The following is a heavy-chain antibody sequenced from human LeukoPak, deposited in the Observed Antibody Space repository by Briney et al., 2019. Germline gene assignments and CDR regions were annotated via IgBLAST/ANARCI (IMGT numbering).Heavy chain of an antibody. CDR2: INHSEST. V-gene: IGHV4-34*01. CDR3: ARRVSWREPRFDP. J-gene: IGHJ5*02. CDR1: GFTFSSYS. D-gene: IGHD6-13*01. Sequence: LLCAASGFTFSSYSMNWIRQPPGKGLEWIGEINHSESTKYNPSLKSRVTISVDTSKKQFSLKLSSVTAADTAVYYCARRVSWREPRFDPWGQGTLVTV.